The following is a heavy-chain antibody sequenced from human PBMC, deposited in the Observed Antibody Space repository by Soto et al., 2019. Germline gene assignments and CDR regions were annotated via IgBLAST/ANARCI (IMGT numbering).Heavy chain of an antibody. Sequence: GGSLRLSCAASGFTFSSYWMHWVRQVPGKGLVWVSRINSDGSSTTYADSVKGRFTISRDNAKNTLYLQMSSLRAEDTAVYYCARVAPYYYDSSGYYYDAYWFDPWGQGTLVTVSS. D-gene: IGHD3-22*01. CDR1: GFTFSSYW. V-gene: IGHV3-74*01. CDR2: INSDGSST. J-gene: IGHJ5*02. CDR3: ARVAPYYYDSSGYYYDAYWFDP.